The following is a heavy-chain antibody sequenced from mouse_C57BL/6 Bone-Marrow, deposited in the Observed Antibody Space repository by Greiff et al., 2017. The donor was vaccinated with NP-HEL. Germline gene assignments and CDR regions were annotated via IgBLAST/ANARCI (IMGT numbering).Heavy chain of an antibody. Sequence: QVPLQQPGAELVRPGSSVKLSCKASGYTFTSYWMPWVKQRPIQGLEWIGNIDPSDSETHYNQNFKDKATLTVDKSSSKAYLQLSSLTSEDSAVYYCAREGFAYWGPGTLVTVAA. CDR3: AREGFAY. V-gene: IGHV1-52*01. CDR1: GYTFTSYW. CDR2: IDPSDSET. J-gene: IGHJ3*01.